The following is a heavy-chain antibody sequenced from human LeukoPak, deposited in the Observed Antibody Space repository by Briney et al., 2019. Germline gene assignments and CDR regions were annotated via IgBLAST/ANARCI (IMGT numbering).Heavy chain of an antibody. J-gene: IGHJ4*02. CDR1: GFIFSTHA. CDR3: ARDPPHSGDALEC. Sequence: GGSLRLSCATSGFIFSTHAMHWVRQAPGKGLEWVAFIWWDGSNQNYADSVKGRFTISRDNSKDTLYLQMTSLRAGDTAVYYCARDPPHSGDALECWGQGTLVTVSS. D-gene: IGHD1-26*01. V-gene: IGHV3-33*01. CDR2: IWWDGSNQ.